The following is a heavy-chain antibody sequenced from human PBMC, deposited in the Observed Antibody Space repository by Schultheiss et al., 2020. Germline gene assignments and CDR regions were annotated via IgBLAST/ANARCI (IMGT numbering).Heavy chain of an antibody. V-gene: IGHV3-64*04. D-gene: IGHD4-17*01. Sequence: GGSLRLSCSASGFTFSSYAMHWVRQAPGKGLEYVSAISSNGGSTYYADSVKGRFTISRDNSKNTLYLQMNSLRAEDTAVYYCAKDDGDYVYYYYGMDVWGQGTTVTVSS. CDR2: ISSNGGST. J-gene: IGHJ6*02. CDR3: AKDDGDYVYYYYGMDV. CDR1: GFTFSSYA.